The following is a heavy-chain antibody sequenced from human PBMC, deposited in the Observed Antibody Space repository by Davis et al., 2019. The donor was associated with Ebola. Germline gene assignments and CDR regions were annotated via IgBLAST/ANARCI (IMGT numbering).Heavy chain of an antibody. CDR1: GFTFSTYS. D-gene: IGHD3-16*01. CDR2: ISSDSDYI. CDR3: ARDRPLDFFFGDYYGMDV. Sequence: GESLKISCAASGFTFSTYSMSWVRPAPGKALEWVSSISSDSDYIYYADSAKGRFTISRDNAKNSLFLQMNSLRAEDTAVYYCARDRPLDFFFGDYYGMDVWGQGTTVTVSS. V-gene: IGHV3-21*01. J-gene: IGHJ6*02.